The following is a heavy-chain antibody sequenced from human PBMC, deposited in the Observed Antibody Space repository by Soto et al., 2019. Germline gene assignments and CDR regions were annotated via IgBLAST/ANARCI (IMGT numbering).Heavy chain of an antibody. CDR2: INHSGST. CDR1: GASFSGYY. CDR3: ARVRGEDGDYVDY. V-gene: IGHV4-34*01. D-gene: IGHD4-17*01. J-gene: IGHJ4*02. Sequence: SETLSLTCAVYGASFSGYYWSWSRQPPGKGLEWIGEINHSGSTNYNPSLKSRVTISVDTSKNQFSLKLSSVTAADTAVYYCARVRGEDGDYVDYWGQGTLVTVSS.